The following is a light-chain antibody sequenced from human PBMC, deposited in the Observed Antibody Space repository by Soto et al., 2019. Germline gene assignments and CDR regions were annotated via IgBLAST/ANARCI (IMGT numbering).Light chain of an antibody. CDR2: DAS. CDR1: QSVRSS. Sequence: EIVLTQSPATLSLSPGERATLSCRASQSVRSSLAWYQQQPGQAPRLLIFDASNRANGIPPRFSGSGSGTDFTLTINSLEPEDFVVYYCQQSSHWPGTLGQGTKVDIK. J-gene: IGKJ1*01. V-gene: IGKV3-11*01. CDR3: QQSSHWPGT.